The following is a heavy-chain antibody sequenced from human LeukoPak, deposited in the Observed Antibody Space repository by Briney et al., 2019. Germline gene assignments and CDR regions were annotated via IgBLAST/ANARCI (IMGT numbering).Heavy chain of an antibody. V-gene: IGHV3-15*01. J-gene: IGHJ3*02. CDR2: IKSKTDGGTI. D-gene: IGHD6-13*01. CDR1: GFTFNYAW. CDR3: TIPSAAAVKGAFDI. Sequence: GGSLRLSCAASGFTFNYAWMSWVRQAPGKGLEWVGRIKSKTDGGTIEYAAPVRGRFSISRDDSQNTVYLQMNSLKTEDTAVYYCTIPSAAAVKGAFDIWGQGTMVTVSS.